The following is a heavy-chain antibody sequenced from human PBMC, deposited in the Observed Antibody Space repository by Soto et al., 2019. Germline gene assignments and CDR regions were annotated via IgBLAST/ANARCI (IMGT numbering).Heavy chain of an antibody. D-gene: IGHD2-15*01. CDR1: GFTFSSYG. V-gene: IGHV3-30*18. J-gene: IGHJ4*02. Sequence: QVQLVESGGGVVQPGRSLRLSCAASGFTFSSYGMHWVRQAPGKGLEWVAVISYDGSNKYYADSVNGRFTISRDNSKNTLYLQMNSLRAEDTAVYYWAKAGSPVAASMYFDYWGQGTLDTVSS. CDR2: ISYDGSNK. CDR3: AKAGSPVAASMYFDY.